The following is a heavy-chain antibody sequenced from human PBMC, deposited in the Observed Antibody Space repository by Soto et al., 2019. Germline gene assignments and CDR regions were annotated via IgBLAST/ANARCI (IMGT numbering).Heavy chain of an antibody. CDR1: GFTFSSYG. CDR3: GKDRPNGSGWTGGFDY. J-gene: IGHJ4*02. Sequence: QVQLVESGGGVVQPGRSLRLSCAASGFTFSSYGMHWVRQAPGKGLEWVAVISYDGSNKYYADSVKGRFTISRDNSKNTLYVQMKSLRAEETAVYYCGKDRPNGSGWTGGFDYWGQGALVTVSS. CDR2: ISYDGSNK. V-gene: IGHV3-30*18. D-gene: IGHD6-19*01.